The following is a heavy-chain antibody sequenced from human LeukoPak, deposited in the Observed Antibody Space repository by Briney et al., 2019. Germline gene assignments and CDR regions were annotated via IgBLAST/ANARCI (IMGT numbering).Heavy chain of an antibody. Sequence: AASVKVSCKASGYTFTSYDINWVRQATGQGLEWMGWMNPNSGNTGYAQKFQGRVTITRNTSISTAYMELSSLRAEDTAVYYCARRTRLYSSSWYLGFNYGMDVWGQGTTVTVSS. CDR2: MNPNSGNT. D-gene: IGHD6-13*01. CDR1: GYTFTSYD. CDR3: ARRTRLYSSSWYLGFNYGMDV. V-gene: IGHV1-8*03. J-gene: IGHJ6*02.